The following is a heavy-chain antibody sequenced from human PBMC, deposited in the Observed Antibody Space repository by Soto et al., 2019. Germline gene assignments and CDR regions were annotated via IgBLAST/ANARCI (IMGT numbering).Heavy chain of an antibody. V-gene: IGHV3-33*01. D-gene: IGHD3-9*01. CDR1: GFTFSNYG. CDR3: ARGGRILTGYYRAFDY. Sequence: PWGSLRLSCAVSGFTFSNYGMHWFRQAPGKGLEWVAIIWYDGSDKYYADSVKGRFTISRDNPEDTLYLQMNSLRAEDTAVYYCARGGRILTGYYRAFDYWGQGTLVTVSS. J-gene: IGHJ4*02. CDR2: IWYDGSDK.